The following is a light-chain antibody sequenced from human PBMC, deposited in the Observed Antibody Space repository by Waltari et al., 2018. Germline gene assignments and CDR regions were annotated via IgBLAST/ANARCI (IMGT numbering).Light chain of an antibody. V-gene: IGLV2-23*02. CDR2: DVS. Sequence: HSALTQPASVSGSPGQSITLSCTGSTSDVGDFNLVSWYHQHPDKAPKPLIFDVSTRPSGVSNRFSGSKSGNTASLTISSLQTEDEADYFCCSYAGRRAYVFGTGTTVTVL. J-gene: IGLJ1*01. CDR1: TSDVGDFNL. CDR3: CSYAGRRAYV.